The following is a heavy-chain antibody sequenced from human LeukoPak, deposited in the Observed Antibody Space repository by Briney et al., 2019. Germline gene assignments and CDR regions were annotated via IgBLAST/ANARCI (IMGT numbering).Heavy chain of an antibody. CDR1: GFTFYDYA. V-gene: IGHV3-9*01. CDR2: ISWNSDSI. Sequence: GGSLRLSCAASGFTFYDYARHWVRQAPGKGLEGASSISWNSDSIGYADSVKGRFTIARDNGKDSLYLQMNSLRIEDTAFYYCATEAGGYSLDSWGQGTLVTVSS. CDR3: ATEAGGYSLDS. D-gene: IGHD3-22*01. J-gene: IGHJ4*02.